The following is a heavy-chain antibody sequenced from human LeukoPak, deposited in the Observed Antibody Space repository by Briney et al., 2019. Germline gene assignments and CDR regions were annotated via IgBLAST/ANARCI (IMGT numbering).Heavy chain of an antibody. J-gene: IGHJ4*02. D-gene: IGHD4-17*01. CDR3: ARDRYGDYLFDY. V-gene: IGHV1-2*02. CDR1: GYTFTSYD. Sequence: GASVKVSCKASGYTFTSYDINWVRQATGQGLEWMGWINPNSGGTNYAQKFQGRVTMTRDTSISTAYMELSRLRSDDTAVYYCARDRYGDYLFDYWGQGTLVTVSS. CDR2: INPNSGGT.